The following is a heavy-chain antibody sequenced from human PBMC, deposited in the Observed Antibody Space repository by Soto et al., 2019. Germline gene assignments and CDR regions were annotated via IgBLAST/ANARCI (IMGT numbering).Heavy chain of an antibody. J-gene: IGHJ4*02. Sequence: PSETLPLTCTVSGGSISSYYWSWIRQPPGKGLEWIGYIYYSGSTNYNPSLKSRVTISVDTSKNQFSLKLSSVTAADTAVYYCARSAYGDYLFDYWGQGTLVTVSS. CDR3: ARSAYGDYLFDY. D-gene: IGHD4-17*01. CDR2: IYYSGST. V-gene: IGHV4-59*01. CDR1: GGSISSYY.